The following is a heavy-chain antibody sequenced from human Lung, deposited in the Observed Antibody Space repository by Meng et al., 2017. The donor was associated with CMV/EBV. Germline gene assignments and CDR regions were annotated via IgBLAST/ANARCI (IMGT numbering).Heavy chain of an antibody. CDR2: TYYRSKWYH. J-gene: IGHJ4*02. CDR1: GDIVSSNSAA. Sequence: QVQLQQSGPGLVKPSQTLQLTCAISGDIVSSNSAAWHWIRQSPSRGLEWLGRTYYRSKWYHEYAVSVKSRITISPDTPKNQFSLQLNSMTPEDTAVYYCARGINGGCGDWGQGTLVTVSS. D-gene: IGHD4-23*01. V-gene: IGHV6-1*01. CDR3: ARGINGGCGD.